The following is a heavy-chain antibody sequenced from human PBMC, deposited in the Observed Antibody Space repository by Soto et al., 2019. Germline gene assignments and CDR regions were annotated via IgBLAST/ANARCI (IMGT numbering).Heavy chain of an antibody. D-gene: IGHD3-3*01. CDR1: GFTFSSYA. J-gene: IGHJ6*02. CDR3: ARDGPTVLRFLFGNYYYGMDA. CDR2: ISYDGSNK. V-gene: IGHV3-30-3*01. Sequence: PGGSLRLSCAASGFTFSSYAMHWVRQAPGKGLEWVAVISYDGSNKYYADSVKGRFTISRDNSKNTLYLQMNSLRAEDTAVYYCARDGPTVLRFLFGNYYYGMDAWGQGTTVTVSS.